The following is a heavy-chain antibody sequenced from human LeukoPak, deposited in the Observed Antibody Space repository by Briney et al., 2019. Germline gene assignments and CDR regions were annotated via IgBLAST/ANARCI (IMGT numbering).Heavy chain of an antibody. CDR2: ISSSGSTI. J-gene: IGHJ6*02. CDR1: GFTFSDHY. CDR3: ARDLYDFWSGYYPYYYYGMDV. V-gene: IGHV3-11*01. D-gene: IGHD3-3*01. Sequence: GGSLRLSCAASGFTFSDHYMSWIRQAPGKGLEWVSYISSSGSTIYYADSVKGRFTISRDNAKNSLYLQMNSLRAEDTAVYYCARDLYDFWSGYYPYYYYGMDVWGQGTTVTVSS.